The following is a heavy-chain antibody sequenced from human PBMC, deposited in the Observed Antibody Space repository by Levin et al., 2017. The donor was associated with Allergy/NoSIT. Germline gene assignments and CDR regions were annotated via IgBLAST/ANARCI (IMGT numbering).Heavy chain of an antibody. CDR2: IHLSGST. CDR1: GGSISSGGYS. Sequence: SETLSLTCAVSGGSISSGGYSWSWIRQPPGKGLEWIGNIHLSGSTYYNPSLKSRVTISVDRSKNQFSLNLSSVTAADTAVYYCARVAVYSYGYYFDYWGHATLLTVSS. CDR3: ARVAVYSYGYYFDY. V-gene: IGHV4-30-2*01. D-gene: IGHD5-18*01. J-gene: IGHJ4*01.